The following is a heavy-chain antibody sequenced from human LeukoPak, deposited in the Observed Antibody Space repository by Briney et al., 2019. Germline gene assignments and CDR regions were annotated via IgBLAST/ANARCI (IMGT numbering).Heavy chain of an antibody. V-gene: IGHV3-7*01. J-gene: IGHJ4*02. D-gene: IGHD3-3*01. CDR2: INEDGSEK. CDR3: ARGILGVPGLGDY. Sequence: GGSLRLSCAASGFTFSNYWISWVRQAPGKGLEWVANINEDGSEKYYVDSVKGRFTISRDNAKNSLYLQMNSLRAEDTAVYYCARGILGVPGLGDYWGQGTLVTVSS. CDR1: GFTFSNYW.